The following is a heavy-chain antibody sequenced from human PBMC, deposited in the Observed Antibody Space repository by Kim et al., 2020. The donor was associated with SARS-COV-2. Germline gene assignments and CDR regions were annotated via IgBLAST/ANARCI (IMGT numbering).Heavy chain of an antibody. D-gene: IGHD6-13*01. J-gene: IGHJ4*02. CDR1: GYAFTGYY. CDR3: VRIGAAAGAY. CDR2: INSNSGAT. Sequence: ASVKVSCRASGYAFTGYYIYWVRQAPGQGLEWMGRINSNSGATDYAQKFQGRVTMTRDTSISTADMELSSLRSDDTAVYYCVRIGAAAGAYWGQGTLVTVSS. V-gene: IGHV1-2*06.